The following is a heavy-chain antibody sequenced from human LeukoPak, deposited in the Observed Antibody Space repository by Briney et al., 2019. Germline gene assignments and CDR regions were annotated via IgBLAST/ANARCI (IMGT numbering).Heavy chain of an antibody. CDR2: ISYDGSNK. CDR3: ANWRGDY. J-gene: IGHJ4*02. D-gene: IGHD3-3*01. V-gene: IGHV3-30*14. CDR1: GFTFSSYA. Sequence: WGSLRLSCAASGFTFSSYAMHWVRQAPGKGLEWVAVISYDGSNKYYADSVKGRFTISRDNSKNTLYLQMTSLRADDTAVYYCANWRGDYWGQGTLVTVSS.